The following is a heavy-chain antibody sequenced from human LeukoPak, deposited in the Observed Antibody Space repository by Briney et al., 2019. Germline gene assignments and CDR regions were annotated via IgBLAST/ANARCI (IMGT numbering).Heavy chain of an antibody. CDR3: ARGRARKGQHYYYYMDV. V-gene: IGHV4-59*01. Sequence: PSETLSLTCTVSGGSISSYYWSWIRQPPGKGLEWIGYIYYSGSTNYNPSLKSRVTISVDTSKNQFSLKLSSVTAADTAVYYCARGRARKGQHYYYYMDVWGKGTTVTVSS. CDR2: IYYSGST. J-gene: IGHJ6*03. D-gene: IGHD1-14*01. CDR1: GGSISSYY.